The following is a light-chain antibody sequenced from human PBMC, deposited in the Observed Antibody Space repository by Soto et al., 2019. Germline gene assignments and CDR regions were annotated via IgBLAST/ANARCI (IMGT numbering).Light chain of an antibody. CDR2: HAS. V-gene: IGKV3-20*01. J-gene: IGKJ4*01. CDR1: QSVGRDY. CDR3: QQYASSPLT. Sequence: EIVLTQSPGTLSLSPGERATLSCRASQSVGRDYLAWYQQKPGQAHRLLIYHASSRATGIPDRFSGSGSGTDFTLTISRLEPEDFAEFYCQQYASSPLTFGGGTKVEIK.